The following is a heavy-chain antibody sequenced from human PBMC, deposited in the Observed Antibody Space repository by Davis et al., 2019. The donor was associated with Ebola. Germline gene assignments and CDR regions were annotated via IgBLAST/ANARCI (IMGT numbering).Heavy chain of an antibody. CDR3: ARHVLGHYDFWSGYYGWFDP. J-gene: IGHJ5*02. CDR2: IYYSGST. V-gene: IGHV4-59*08. Sequence: PSETLSLTCTVSGGSISSYYWSWIRQPPGKGLEWIGYIYYSGSTNYNPSLKSRVTISVDTSKNQFSLKLSSVTAADTAVYYCARHVLGHYDFWSGYYGWFDPWGQGTLVTVSS. CDR1: GGSISSYY. D-gene: IGHD3-3*01.